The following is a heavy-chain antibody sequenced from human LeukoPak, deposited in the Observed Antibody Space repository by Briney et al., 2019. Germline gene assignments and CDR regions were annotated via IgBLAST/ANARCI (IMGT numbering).Heavy chain of an antibody. D-gene: IGHD3-9*01. J-gene: IGHJ4*02. V-gene: IGHV1-24*01. CDR2: FDPEDGET. CDR3: ATVVYYDILIGYYSFDY. CDR1: GYTLTELS. Sequence: ASVKVSCKVSGYTLTELSMHWVRQAPGKGLEWMGGFDPEDGETIYAQTFRGRVTMTEDTSTDTAYMELSSLRSEDTAVYYCATVVYYDILIGYYSFDYWGQGTLVTVSS.